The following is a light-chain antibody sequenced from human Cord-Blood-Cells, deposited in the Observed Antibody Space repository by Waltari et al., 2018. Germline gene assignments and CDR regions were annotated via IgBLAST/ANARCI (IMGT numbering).Light chain of an antibody. V-gene: IGLV2-11*01. J-gene: IGLJ2*01. CDR2: DVS. CDR1: SSDVGGYNY. Sequence: QSALTQPRSVSGSPGQSVTISCTGTSSDVGGYNYASWYQQPPGKAPKLMIYDVSKRPSGVPDRFSGSKSGNTASLTISGLQAEDEADYYCCSYAGSYTFFVVFGGGTKLNVL. CDR3: CSYAGSYTFFVV.